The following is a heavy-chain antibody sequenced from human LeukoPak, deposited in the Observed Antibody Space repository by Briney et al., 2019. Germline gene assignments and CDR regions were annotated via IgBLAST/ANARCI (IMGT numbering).Heavy chain of an antibody. Sequence: ASVKVSCKASGYTFTGYYMHWVRQAPGQGLEWMGWINPNSGGTNYAQKFQGRVTMTRDTSISTAYMELSRLRSDDTAVYYCARTRLRYLSYYMDVWGKGTTVTVSS. CDR2: INPNSGGT. D-gene: IGHD3-9*01. CDR1: GYTFTGYY. CDR3: ARTRLRYLSYYMDV. J-gene: IGHJ6*03. V-gene: IGHV1-2*02.